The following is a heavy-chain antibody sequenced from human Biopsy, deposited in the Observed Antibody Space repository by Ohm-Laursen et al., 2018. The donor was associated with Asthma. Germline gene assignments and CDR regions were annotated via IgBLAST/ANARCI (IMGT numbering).Heavy chain of an antibody. Sequence: SVKVSCKGSRDIFSSYGFSWVRQAPGQGLEWMGGNTPISLTPSYARRFRGRVTISADEYTRTAYMELSSLRSEDTAVYYCARDPSYFDPSVEGWHLWGQGTMVTVSS. CDR3: ARDPSYFDPSVEGWHL. J-gene: IGHJ3*01. CDR1: RDIFSSYG. D-gene: IGHD3-22*01. CDR2: NTPISLTP. V-gene: IGHV1-69*13.